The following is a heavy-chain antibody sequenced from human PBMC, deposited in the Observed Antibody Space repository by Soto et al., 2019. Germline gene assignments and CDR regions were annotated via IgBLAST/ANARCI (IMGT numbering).Heavy chain of an antibody. CDR3: AKDSYGDRPYYFDY. Sequence: EVQLLESGGGLVQPGGSLRLSCAASGFTFSTYALNWVRKAPGKGLEWVSAIGGRGGSTYFADCVKGGFSISRDSSNNKLYMQMNRLRAEDTAVYYCAKDSYGDRPYYFDYWGQGTLVTVSS. CDR2: IGGRGGST. CDR1: GFTFSTYA. D-gene: IGHD4-17*01. V-gene: IGHV3-23*01. J-gene: IGHJ4*02.